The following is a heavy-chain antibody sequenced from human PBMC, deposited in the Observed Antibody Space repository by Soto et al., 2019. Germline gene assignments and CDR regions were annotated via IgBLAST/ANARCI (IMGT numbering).Heavy chain of an antibody. CDR2: ISAYNGNT. Sequence: ASVKVSCKASGYTFTSYGISWVRQAPGQGLEWMGWISAYNGNTNYAQKLQGRVTMTTDTSTSTAYMELRSLRSDDTAVYYCARDLREVSGYYYYYGIDVWGQGTTGTVSS. CDR3: ARDLREVSGYYYYYGIDV. CDR1: GYTFTSYG. D-gene: IGHD1-1*01. V-gene: IGHV1-18*01. J-gene: IGHJ6*02.